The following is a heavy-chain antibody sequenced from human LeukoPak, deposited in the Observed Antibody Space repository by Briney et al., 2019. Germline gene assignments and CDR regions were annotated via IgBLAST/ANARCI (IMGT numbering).Heavy chain of an antibody. J-gene: IGHJ6*02. CDR3: ATAPILRGEGGEHYKYGMDV. CDR1: VGSISSGNW. V-gene: IGHV4-4*02. CDR2: IYHNGTL. Sequence: PSETLSLTCAVSVGSISSGNWWTWVRQSPGKGLEWIGEIYHNGTLNCNPSLKSRVTISADSFKNHFSLKLTSVTAADTAVYYCATAPILRGEGGEHYKYGMDVWGQGTTVIVSS. D-gene: IGHD2-2*02.